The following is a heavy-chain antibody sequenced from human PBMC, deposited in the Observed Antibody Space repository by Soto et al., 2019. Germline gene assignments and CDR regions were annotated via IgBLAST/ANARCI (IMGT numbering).Heavy chain of an antibody. V-gene: IGHV1-2*04. CDR1: GYTFTGYY. D-gene: IGHD6-13*01. Sequence: RASVKVSCKASGYTFTGYYMHWVRQAPGQGLEWMGWINPNSGGTNYAQKFQGWVTMTRDTSISTAYMELSRLRSDDTAVYYCARGGSSSWSRVDYWGQGTLVTVSS. CDR3: ARGGSSSWSRVDY. J-gene: IGHJ4*02. CDR2: INPNSGGT.